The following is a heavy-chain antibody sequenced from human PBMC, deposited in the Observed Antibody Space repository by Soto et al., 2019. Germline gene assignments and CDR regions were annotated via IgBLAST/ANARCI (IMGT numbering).Heavy chain of an antibody. J-gene: IGHJ4*02. D-gene: IGHD3-9*01. Sequence: QVQLGQSGAEVKKPGASVKVSCKASGYTFTSYGISWVRQAPGQGLEWMGWISAYNGNTNYAQKLQGRVTMTTDTSTSTVYMELRTLRSDDTAVYYSTTGWDWDQYYFDYWGKGTLVTFSS. CDR3: TTGWDWDQYYFDY. CDR2: ISAYNGNT. CDR1: GYTFTSYG. V-gene: IGHV1-18*01.